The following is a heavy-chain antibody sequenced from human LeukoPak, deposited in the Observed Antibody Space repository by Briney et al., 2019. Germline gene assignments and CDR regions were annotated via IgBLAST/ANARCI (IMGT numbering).Heavy chain of an antibody. CDR1: GGSISSSNYF. D-gene: IGHD3-22*01. V-gene: IGHV4-39*07. CDR2: IYYSGST. CDR3: ARSYYYDSSGYPPHAFDI. Sequence: PSETLSLTCTVFGGSISSSNYFWGWIRQPPGNGLEWIGYIYYSGSTYYNPSLKSRVTISVDTSKNQFSLKLTSVTAADTAVYYCARSYYYDSSGYPPHAFDIWGQGTMVTVSS. J-gene: IGHJ3*02.